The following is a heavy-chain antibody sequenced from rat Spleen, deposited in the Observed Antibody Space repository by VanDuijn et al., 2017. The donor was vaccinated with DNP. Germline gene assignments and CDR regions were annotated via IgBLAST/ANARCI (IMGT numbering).Heavy chain of an antibody. J-gene: IGHJ2*01. CDR3: ARLEVRRVPFDY. D-gene: IGHD1-11*01. CDR1: GFTFRNYG. V-gene: IGHV5S13*01. CDR2: ISSGGHNT. Sequence: EVQLVESGGGLVQPGRSLKLSCVASGFTFRNYGMAWVRQAPTKGLEWVASISSGGHNTYYRDSVKGRFTISKDNAKNTQYLQMDSLRSEDTATYYCARLEVRRVPFDYWGQGVMVTVSS.